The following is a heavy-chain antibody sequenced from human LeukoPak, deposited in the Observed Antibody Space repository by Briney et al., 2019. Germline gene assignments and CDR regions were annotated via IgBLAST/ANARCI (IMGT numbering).Heavy chain of an antibody. Sequence: TSETLSLTCTVSGGSISSSNWWSWVRQPPGKGLAWIGSIYYTRSTYYNPSLKSRVTISVDTSKNQFSLKLTSVTAADTAVYYCARGVTMIVVVIHDWYFDLWGRGTLVTVSS. D-gene: IGHD3-22*01. J-gene: IGHJ2*01. CDR1: GGSISSSNW. V-gene: IGHV4-39*01. CDR2: IYYTRST. CDR3: ARGVTMIVVVIHDWYFDL.